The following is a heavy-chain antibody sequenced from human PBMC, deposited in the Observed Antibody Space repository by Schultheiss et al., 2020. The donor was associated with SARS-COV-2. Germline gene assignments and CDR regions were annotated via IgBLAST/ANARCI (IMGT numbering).Heavy chain of an antibody. V-gene: IGHV3-23*01. CDR2: ISGSGGST. D-gene: IGHD5-24*01. J-gene: IGHJ6*02. CDR1: GFTFSDHY. Sequence: GSLRLSCAASGFTFSDHYMNWIRQAPGKGLEWVSAISGSGGSTYYADSVKGRFTISRDNSKNTLYLQMNSLRAEDTAVYYCARAGQLGYGMDVWGQGTTVTVSS. CDR3: ARAGQLGYGMDV.